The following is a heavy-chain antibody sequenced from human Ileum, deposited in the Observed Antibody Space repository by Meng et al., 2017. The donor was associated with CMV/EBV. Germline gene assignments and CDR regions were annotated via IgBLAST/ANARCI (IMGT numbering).Heavy chain of an antibody. Sequence: QVQLQESGPGLVKPSATLSPTCTVSGGSINNSYWTWIRQPPGQRLEWIGYIYSSGSTYYNPSLKSRVTVSLDTSKNQFSLRLTSVTAADTAIYYCARRMTGFYHYFDPWGQGTLVTVSS. CDR3: ARRMTGFYHYFDP. D-gene: IGHD2/OR15-2a*01. CDR2: IYSSGST. V-gene: IGHV4-59*01. J-gene: IGHJ5*02. CDR1: GGSINNSY.